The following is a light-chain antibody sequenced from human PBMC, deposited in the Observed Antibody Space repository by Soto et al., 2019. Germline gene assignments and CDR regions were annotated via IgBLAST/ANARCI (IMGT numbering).Light chain of an antibody. CDR1: QTISSS. V-gene: IGKV1-9*01. CDR2: AAS. Sequence: IQMTQSPATLAGALGDRVPITCRASQTISSSLAWYQQKPGKAPNLLIYAASTLQSGVPSRFRGSVSGTDFTLTISSLQPEDVETDHCHQLNNYPLTCGGGTKVDIK. J-gene: IGKJ4*01. CDR3: HQLNNYPLT.